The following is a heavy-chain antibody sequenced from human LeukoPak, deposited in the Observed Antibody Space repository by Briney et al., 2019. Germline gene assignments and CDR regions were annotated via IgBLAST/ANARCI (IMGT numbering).Heavy chain of an antibody. CDR1: GYTFTSYD. CDR3: ARRPSVVSPYDY. J-gene: IGHJ4*02. D-gene: IGHD3-22*01. Sequence: ASVKVSCKASGYTFTSYDISWVRQATGQGLEWMGWMNPISGNTGYAQKFQGRVTMTRDTSTSTVDMELSSLGSEDTAVYYCARRPSVVSPYDYWGQGTLVTVSS. V-gene: IGHV1-8*01. CDR2: MNPISGNT.